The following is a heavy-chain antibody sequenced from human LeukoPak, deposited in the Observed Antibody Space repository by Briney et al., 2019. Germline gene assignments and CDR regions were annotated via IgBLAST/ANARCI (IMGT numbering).Heavy chain of an antibody. V-gene: IGHV1-18*01. Sequence: GASVKVSCMASGYAFSTSGITWMRQAPGRGLEWMGWISAVNGNTSYAQKFLDRLTLTTDTATSTAYMELGSLTSDDTAVYFCTRSLVFWGQGTQVTVSS. J-gene: IGHJ4*02. CDR1: GYAFSTSG. CDR3: TRSLVF. CDR2: ISAVNGNT. D-gene: IGHD1-26*01.